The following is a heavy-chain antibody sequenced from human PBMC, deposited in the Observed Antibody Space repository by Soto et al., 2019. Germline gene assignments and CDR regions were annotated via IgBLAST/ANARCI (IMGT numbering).Heavy chain of an antibody. CDR1: GGSISNYY. J-gene: IGHJ4*02. D-gene: IGHD3-3*01. CDR3: ASGHYDFWSGYFASIDY. CDR2: IHYSGST. V-gene: IGHV4-59*12. Sequence: SETLSLTCTVSGGSISNYYWSWIRQPPGKGLEWIGYIHYSGSTKYNPSLKSRVSISADTSKNQFSLKLSSVTAADAAVYYCASGHYDFWSGYFASIDYWGQGTLVTVSS.